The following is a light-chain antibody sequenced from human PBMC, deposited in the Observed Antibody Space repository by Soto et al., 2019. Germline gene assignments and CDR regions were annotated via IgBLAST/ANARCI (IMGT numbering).Light chain of an antibody. CDR3: CSYAGSYTFV. CDR2: DVS. V-gene: IGLV2-11*01. Sequence: QSALTQLRSVSGSPGQSVTIFFTGTSSDVGGYNYVSWYQQHTGKAPKLMIYDVSKRPSGVPDRFSCSKSGNTASLTISGLQAEDEADYYCCSYAGSYTFVFGTGTKVTVL. CDR1: SSDVGGYNY. J-gene: IGLJ1*01.